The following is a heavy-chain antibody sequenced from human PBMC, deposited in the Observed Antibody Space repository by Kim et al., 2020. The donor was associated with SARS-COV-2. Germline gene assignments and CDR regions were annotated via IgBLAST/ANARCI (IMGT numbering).Heavy chain of an antibody. CDR2: INHSGST. CDR1: GGSFSGYY. CDR3: ARVRRVVVPAARLEFDY. V-gene: IGHV4-34*01. J-gene: IGHJ4*02. D-gene: IGHD2-2*01. Sequence: SETLSLTCAVYGGSFSGYYWSWIRQPPGKGLEWIGEINHSGSTNYNPSLKSRVTISVDTSKNQFSLKLSSVTAADTAVYYCARVRRVVVPAARLEFDYWGQGTLVTVSS.